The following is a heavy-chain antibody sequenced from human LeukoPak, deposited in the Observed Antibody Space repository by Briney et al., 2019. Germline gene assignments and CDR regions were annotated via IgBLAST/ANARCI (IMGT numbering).Heavy chain of an antibody. CDR3: STAKFDY. J-gene: IGHJ4*02. V-gene: IGHV3-9*01. CDR2: INWNSGSI. Sequence: PGGSLRLSCAASGFTFDDYALHWVRQAPGKGLEWVSGINWNSGSIAYADSVKGRFTISRDNAKNSLYLQMNSLRAEDTAVYYCSTAKFDYWGQGTLVTVSS. CDR1: GFTFDDYA.